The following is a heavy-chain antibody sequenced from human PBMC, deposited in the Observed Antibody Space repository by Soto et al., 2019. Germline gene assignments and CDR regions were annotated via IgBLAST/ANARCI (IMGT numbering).Heavy chain of an antibody. CDR1: GVSIGRPNW. CDR3: ARCLHCSNGGRFDP. J-gene: IGHJ5*02. D-gene: IGHD2-8*01. Sequence: PSETLSLTCAVSGVSIGRPNWWTWVRQAPGKGLVWIGEMWPSGGTTYNPSLRNRVTISVDNSKNHLSLTLTSVTAADTAIYYCARCLHCSNGGRFDPWGQGALVTVSS. V-gene: IGHV4-4*02. CDR2: MWPSGGT.